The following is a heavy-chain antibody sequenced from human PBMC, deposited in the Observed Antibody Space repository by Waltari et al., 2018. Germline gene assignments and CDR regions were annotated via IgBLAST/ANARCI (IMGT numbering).Heavy chain of an antibody. CDR3: ARASRRGYYYDSSGYFQEHYFDY. CDR2: INVDKGNT. Sequence: QVHLVQSGAEVKKPGASVKVSCKASGYTFTNHAIHWVRQAPGHRLEWMGWINVDKGNTIYSQEIHGRVTITRDTSATTVNMELSSLRSDDMAVYYCARASRRGYYYDSSGYFQEHYFDYWGQGALVTVSS. D-gene: IGHD3-22*01. CDR1: GYTFTNHA. J-gene: IGHJ4*02. V-gene: IGHV1-3*03.